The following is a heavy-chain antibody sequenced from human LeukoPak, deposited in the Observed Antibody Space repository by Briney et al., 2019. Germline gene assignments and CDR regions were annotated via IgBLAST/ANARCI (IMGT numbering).Heavy chain of an antibody. Sequence: GGSLRLSCAASGFIFSSYGMHWVRQAPGKGLEWVALIRYGGSNKYYADSVKGRFTISRDNSRNTLYLQMNSLRAEDTAVYYCANGSPLRFLEWLVDYWGQGTLVTVSS. D-gene: IGHD3-3*01. CDR1: GFIFSSYG. CDR3: ANGSPLRFLEWLVDY. CDR2: IRYGGSNK. J-gene: IGHJ4*02. V-gene: IGHV3-30*02.